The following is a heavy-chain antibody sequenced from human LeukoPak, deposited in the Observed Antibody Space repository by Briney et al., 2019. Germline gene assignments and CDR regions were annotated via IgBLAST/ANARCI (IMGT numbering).Heavy chain of an antibody. J-gene: IGHJ6*03. CDR1: GYTFTSYD. V-gene: IGHV1-8*03. Sequence: GASVKVSCKASGYTFTSYDINWVRQATGQGLEWMGWMNPNSGNTGYAQKFQGRVTITRNTSISTAYMELSSLRSEDTAVYYCARGHYGDYDYYYYYMDVWGKGTTVTVSS. CDR2: MNPNSGNT. CDR3: ARGHYGDYDYYYYYMDV. D-gene: IGHD4-17*01.